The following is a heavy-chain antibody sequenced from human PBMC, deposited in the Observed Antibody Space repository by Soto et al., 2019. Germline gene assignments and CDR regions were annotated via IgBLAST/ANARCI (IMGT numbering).Heavy chain of an antibody. CDR1: GFSFSDYA. J-gene: IGHJ4*02. CDR2: ISESGGST. CDR3: AKRSPYSSGWYSPIFDY. V-gene: IGHV3-23*01. D-gene: IGHD6-13*01. Sequence: GVSLRLSCAASGFSFSDYAMSWVRQAPGKGLEWVSVISESGGSTHYADSVRGRFTVSRDNSKNSLSLRMNSLRDEDTAVYFCAKRSPYSSGWYSPIFDYWGQGALVTASS.